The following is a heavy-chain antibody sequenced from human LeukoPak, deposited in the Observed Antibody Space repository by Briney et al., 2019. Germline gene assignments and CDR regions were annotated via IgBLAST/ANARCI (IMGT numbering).Heavy chain of an antibody. CDR1: GFTFSSYG. CDR3: AKGSSVVIPGYFDY. D-gene: IGHD4-23*01. V-gene: IGHV3-9*03. Sequence: PGGSPRLSCAASGFTFSSYGMHWVRQAPGKGLEWVSGISWNSGIIGYADSVKGRFTISRDNAKNSLYLQMNSLRAEDMALYYCAKGSSVVIPGYFDYWGQGTLVTVSS. CDR2: ISWNSGII. J-gene: IGHJ4*02.